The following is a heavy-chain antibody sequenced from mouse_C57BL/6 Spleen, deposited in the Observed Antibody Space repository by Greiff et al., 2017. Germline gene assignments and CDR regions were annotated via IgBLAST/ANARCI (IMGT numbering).Heavy chain of an antibody. Sequence: QVQLQQPGTELVKPGASVKLSCKASGYTFTSYWMHWVKQRPGQGLEWIGNINPSNGGTNYNEKFKSKATLTVNKSSSTAYMQLSSLTSEDSAFYYCARIFITTVVAPYYFDYWGQGTTLTVSS. CDR1: GYTFTSYW. D-gene: IGHD1-1*01. CDR3: ARIFITTVVAPYYFDY. J-gene: IGHJ2*01. CDR2: INPSNGGT. V-gene: IGHV1-53*01.